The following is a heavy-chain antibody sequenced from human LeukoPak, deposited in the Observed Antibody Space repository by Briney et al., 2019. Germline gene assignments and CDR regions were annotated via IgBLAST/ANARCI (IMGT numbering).Heavy chain of an antibody. CDR2: ISAYNGNT. V-gene: IGHV1-18*01. CDR3: EREGGDIGSGYYLGLDY. Sequence: ASVKVSCKASGYTFTSYGISWVRQAPGQGLEWMGWISAYNGNTNYAQKLQGRVTMTTDTSTSTAYMELRSLRSDDTAVYYCEREGGDIGSGYYLGLDYWGQGTLVTVSS. J-gene: IGHJ4*02. CDR1: GYTFTSYG. D-gene: IGHD3-22*01.